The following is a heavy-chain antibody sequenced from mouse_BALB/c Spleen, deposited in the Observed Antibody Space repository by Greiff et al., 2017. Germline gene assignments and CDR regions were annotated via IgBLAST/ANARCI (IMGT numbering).Heavy chain of an antibody. J-gene: IGHJ3*01. Sequence: VQLQQSGAELARPGASVKMSCKASGYTLTSYTMHWVKQRPGQGLEWIGYINPSSGYTNYNQKFKDKATLTADKSSSTAYMQLSSLTSEDSAVYYCARFLYDYAFAYWGQGTLVTVSA. D-gene: IGHD2-4*01. CDR3: ARFLYDYAFAY. CDR1: GYTLTSYT. V-gene: IGHV1-4*01. CDR2: INPSSGYT.